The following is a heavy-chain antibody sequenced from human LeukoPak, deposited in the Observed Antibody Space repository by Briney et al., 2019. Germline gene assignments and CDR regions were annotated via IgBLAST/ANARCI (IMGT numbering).Heavy chain of an antibody. V-gene: IGHV3-48*03. CDR2: ISSSGSTI. J-gene: IGHJ5*02. CDR1: EFSVGSNY. CDR3: ARAGSGRSPDWFDP. D-gene: IGHD1-26*01. Sequence: GGSLRLSCAASEFSVGSNYMNWVRQAPGKGLEWVSYISSSGSTIYYADSVKGRFTISRDNAKNSLYLQMNSLRAEDTAVYYCARAGSGRSPDWFDPWGQGTLVTVSS.